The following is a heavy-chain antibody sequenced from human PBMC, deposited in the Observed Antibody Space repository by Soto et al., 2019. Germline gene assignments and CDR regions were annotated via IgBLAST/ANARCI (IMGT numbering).Heavy chain of an antibody. V-gene: IGHV3-72*01. CDR3: ARTPQNGNDFHV. D-gene: IGHD1-1*01. CDR2: TRNKANSYTT. CDR1: GFTLSDHY. J-gene: IGHJ6*02. Sequence: EVQLAESGGGLVQPGGSLRLSCAASGFTLSDHYMDWVRQAPGKGLEWVGLTRNKANSYTTDYAASVKGRFTISRDDSKDSLYLQMNSLRSDDTAVYYCARTPQNGNDFHVWGQGTTVTVSS.